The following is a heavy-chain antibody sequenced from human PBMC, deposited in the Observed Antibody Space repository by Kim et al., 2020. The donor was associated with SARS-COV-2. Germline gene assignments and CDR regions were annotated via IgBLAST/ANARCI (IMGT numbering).Heavy chain of an antibody. CDR1: GFTFSSYS. CDR2: ISSSSSYI. D-gene: IGHD6-19*01. J-gene: IGHJ4*02. CDR3: ARDVVAGTSDY. Sequence: GGSLRLSCVASGFTFSSYSMNWVRQAPGKGLEWVSSISSSSSYIYYADSVKGRFTISRDNAKNSLYLQMNSLRAEDTAVYYCARDVVAGTSDYWGQGTLVTVSS. V-gene: IGHV3-21*01.